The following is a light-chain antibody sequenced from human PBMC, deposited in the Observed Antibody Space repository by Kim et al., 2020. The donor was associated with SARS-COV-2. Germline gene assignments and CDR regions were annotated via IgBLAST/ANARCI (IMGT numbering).Light chain of an antibody. Sequence: SSELTQDPAVSMALGQTVRITCQGDSLRSYYASWYQQKPGQAPVLVIYGKNNRPSGIPDRFSGSSSGNTASLTITGAQAEDEADYYCNSRDSSGNHPPVV. V-gene: IGLV3-19*01. J-gene: IGLJ2*01. CDR1: SLRSYY. CDR2: GKN. CDR3: NSRDSSGNHPPVV.